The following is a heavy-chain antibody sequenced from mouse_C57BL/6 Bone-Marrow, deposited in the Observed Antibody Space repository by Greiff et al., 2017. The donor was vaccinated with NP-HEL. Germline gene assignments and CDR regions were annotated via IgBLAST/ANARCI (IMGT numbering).Heavy chain of an antibody. Sequence: QVQLQQPGAELVRPGTSVKLSCKASAYTFTSYWMHWVKQRPGQGLEWIGVIDPSDSYTNYNQKFKGKATLTVDTSSSTAYMQLSSLTSEDSAVYYCARKDYYYGSTFAYWGQGTLVTVSA. CDR1: AYTFTSYW. CDR2: IDPSDSYT. CDR3: ARKDYYYGSTFAY. D-gene: IGHD1-1*01. J-gene: IGHJ3*01. V-gene: IGHV1-59*01.